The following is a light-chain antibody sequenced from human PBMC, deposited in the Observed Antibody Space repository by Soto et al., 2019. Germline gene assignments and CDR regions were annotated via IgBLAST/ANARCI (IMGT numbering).Light chain of an antibody. CDR3: QHYNSYYLGT. V-gene: IGKV1-5*01. CDR1: QSISSL. CDR2: DAS. J-gene: IGKJ1*01. Sequence: DIQMTQSPSTLSASVGDRVTITCRASQSISSLLAWYQQKPGKAPKLLIYDASSLESGVPSRFSCSGSGTEFTLTIRSMQPDDFATYYCQHYNSYYLGTFGQGAKVEIK.